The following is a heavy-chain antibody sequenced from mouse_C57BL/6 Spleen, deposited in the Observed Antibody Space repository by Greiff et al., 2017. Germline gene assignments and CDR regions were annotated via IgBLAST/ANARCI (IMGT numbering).Heavy chain of an antibody. D-gene: IGHD2-5*01. Sequence: EVMLVESGGGLVQPGGSLKLSCAASGFTFSDYYMYWVRQTPEKRLEWVAYICIGGGSTYYPDTVKGRFTISRDNAKNTLYLQMSRLKSEDTAMYYCARHSYYSNYVGGYFDYWGQGTTLTVSS. CDR2: ICIGGGST. CDR1: GFTFSDYY. J-gene: IGHJ2*01. V-gene: IGHV5-12*01. CDR3: ARHSYYSNYVGGYFDY.